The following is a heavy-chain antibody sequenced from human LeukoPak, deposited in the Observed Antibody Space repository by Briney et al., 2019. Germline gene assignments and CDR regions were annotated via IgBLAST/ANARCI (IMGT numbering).Heavy chain of an antibody. Sequence: ASVKVSCKASGYTFTGYYMHWVRQAPGQGLEWMGLINPSGGSTNYAQKFQGRVTMTRDTSTSTVYMELSSLRSEDTAVYYCARGPSITMVRGGQWYYYMDVWGKGTTVTISS. CDR2: INPSGGST. J-gene: IGHJ6*03. V-gene: IGHV1-46*01. CDR1: GYTFTGYY. CDR3: ARGPSITMVRGGQWYYYMDV. D-gene: IGHD3-10*01.